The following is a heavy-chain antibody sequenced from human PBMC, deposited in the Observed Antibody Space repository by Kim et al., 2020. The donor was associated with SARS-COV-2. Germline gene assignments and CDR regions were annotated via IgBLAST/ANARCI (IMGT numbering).Heavy chain of an antibody. V-gene: IGHV1-69*01. Sequence: RFQARVTITADESTSTAYMELSSLRSEDTAVYYCARATYDSSGYYSYFDYWGQGTLVTVSS. J-gene: IGHJ4*02. D-gene: IGHD3-22*01. CDR3: ARATYDSSGYYSYFDY.